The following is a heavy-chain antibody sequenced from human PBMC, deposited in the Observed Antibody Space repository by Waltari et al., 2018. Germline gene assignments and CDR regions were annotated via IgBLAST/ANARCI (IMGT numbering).Heavy chain of an antibody. V-gene: IGHV1-18*01. Sequence: QVQLVQSGPEVKEPGDSVKVSCKASGYSFTTYGISWVRQVPGQGLEWMGWISVYKYNTDYGQKFQGRVTITTDISTGTVDMELRSLRSDDTAVYYCARVRNSFYYDMDVWGKGTTVTVSS. J-gene: IGHJ6*03. CDR2: ISVYKYNT. CDR1: GYSFTTYG. CDR3: ARVRNSFYYDMDV.